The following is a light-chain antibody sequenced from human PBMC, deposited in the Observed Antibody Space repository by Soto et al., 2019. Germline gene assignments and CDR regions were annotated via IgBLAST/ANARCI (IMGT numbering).Light chain of an antibody. CDR1: RSNIGNNY. V-gene: IGLV1-51*01. CDR2: DTD. CDR3: GTWDDSLSAGV. J-gene: IGLJ3*02. Sequence: QSVLTQPPSVSAAPGQKVTISCSGSRSNIGNNYVSWYQHLPGTAPRLLIYDTDMRPSGIPDRFSGSKSGTSATLGITGLQTGDEAFYYCGTWDDSLSAGVFGGGTKLT.